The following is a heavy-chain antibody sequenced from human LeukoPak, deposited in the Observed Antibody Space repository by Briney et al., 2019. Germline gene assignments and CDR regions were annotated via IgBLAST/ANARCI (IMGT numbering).Heavy chain of an antibody. CDR3: ARDWFARNPYHAFDL. Sequence: GGSLRLSCAASGFTFSSYWMSWVRQAPGKGLEWVANIKQDGSEKYYVDSVKGRFTISRDNAKNSLYLQMNSLRAEDTAVYYCARDWFARNPYHAFDLWGRGTMLTVSS. CDR2: IKQDGSEK. J-gene: IGHJ3*01. D-gene: IGHD3-10*01. V-gene: IGHV3-7*01. CDR1: GFTFSSYW.